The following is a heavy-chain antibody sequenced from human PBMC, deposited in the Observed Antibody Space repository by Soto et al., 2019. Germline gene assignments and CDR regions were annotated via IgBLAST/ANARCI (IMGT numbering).Heavy chain of an antibody. Sequence: ASVKVSCKASGYTFTSYGISWVRQAPGQGLEWMGWISAYNGNTNYAQKLQGRVTMTTDTSTSTAYMELRSLRSDDTAVYYCARQPTVTTGFYYYGMDVWGQGTTVTVSS. CDR3: ARQPTVTTGFYYYGMDV. D-gene: IGHD4-4*01. CDR2: ISAYNGNT. V-gene: IGHV1-18*01. J-gene: IGHJ6*02. CDR1: GYTFTSYG.